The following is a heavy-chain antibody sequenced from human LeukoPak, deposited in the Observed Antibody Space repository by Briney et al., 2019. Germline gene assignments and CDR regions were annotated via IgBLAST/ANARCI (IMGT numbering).Heavy chain of an antibody. CDR1: GYTFTSYA. J-gene: IGHJ4*02. D-gene: IGHD1-26*01. V-gene: IGHV1-3*01. CDR2: INAGNGNT. CDR3: ARDAEGAGNFDY. Sequence: ASVKVSCKASGYTFTSYAMHWVRQAPGQRLEWMGWINAGNGNTKYSQKFQGRVAITRDTSASTAYMELRSLRSDDTAVYYCARDAEGAGNFDYWGQGTLVTVSS.